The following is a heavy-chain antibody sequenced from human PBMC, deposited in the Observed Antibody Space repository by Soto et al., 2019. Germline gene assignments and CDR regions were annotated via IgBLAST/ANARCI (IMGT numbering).Heavy chain of an antibody. Sequence: QVQLVQSGAEVKKPGASVKVFCKASGYTFTGYYMHWVRQAPGQGLEWMGWINPNSGGTNYAQKFQGRVTMTRDTSISTAYMELSRLRSDDTAVYYCAREGVGYYYDSSGYYYGYWGQGTLVTVSS. CDR3: AREGVGYYYDSSGYYYGY. V-gene: IGHV1-2*02. D-gene: IGHD3-22*01. J-gene: IGHJ4*02. CDR1: GYTFTGYY. CDR2: INPNSGGT.